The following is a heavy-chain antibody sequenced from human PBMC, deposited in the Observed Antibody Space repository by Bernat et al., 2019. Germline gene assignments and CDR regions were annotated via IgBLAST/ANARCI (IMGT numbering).Heavy chain of an antibody. Sequence: VQLVESGGGLIQPGGSLRLSCAASGFTVSSNYMSWVRQAPGKGLEWVSVIYSGGSTYYADSVKGRFTISRDNSKNTLYLQMNSLRAEDTAVYYCARFTYYYDSSGYSYDAFDIWGQGTMVTVSS. V-gene: IGHV3-53*01. CDR1: GFTVSSNY. CDR3: ARFTYYYDSSGYSYDAFDI. CDR2: IYSGGST. D-gene: IGHD3-22*01. J-gene: IGHJ3*02.